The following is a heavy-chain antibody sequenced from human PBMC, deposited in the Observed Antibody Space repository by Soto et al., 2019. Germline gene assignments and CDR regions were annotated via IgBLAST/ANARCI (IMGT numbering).Heavy chain of an antibody. CDR3: AQKGRGYFDY. CDR2: IYWDDSK. J-gene: IGHJ4*02. D-gene: IGHD3-10*01. Sequence: QITLKESGPTLVKPTETLTLTCTFSGFSLNTRDLGVGWIRQPPGKALEWLAIIYWDDSKNYSPSLKSRLTIXXHTSKNQVVLTVTDMDPVDTATYYGAQKGRGYFDYWGQGTLVTVSS. V-gene: IGHV2-5*02. CDR1: GFSLNTRDLG.